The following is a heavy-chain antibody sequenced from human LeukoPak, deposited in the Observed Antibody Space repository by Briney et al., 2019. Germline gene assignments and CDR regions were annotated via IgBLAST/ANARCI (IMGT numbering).Heavy chain of an antibody. J-gene: IGHJ3*02. CDR3: ARGRGWGTFDI. CDR2: IRTAGDT. V-gene: IGHV3-13*04. D-gene: IGHD3-10*01. CDR1: GFTFSRYY. Sequence: GRTLRLSCAASGFTFSRYYMHWVRQGTGKGLEWVSAIRTAGDTYYPGSVKGRFTTSREYAKNSLYLQMNSLRVGDTAVYYCARGRGWGTFDIWGQGTMVTVSS.